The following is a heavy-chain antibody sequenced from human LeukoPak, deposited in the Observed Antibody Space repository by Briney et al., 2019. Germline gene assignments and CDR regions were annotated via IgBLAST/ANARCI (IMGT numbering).Heavy chain of an antibody. CDR3: ARVIIMVRGGYYYYYMDV. V-gene: IGHV1-18*01. J-gene: IGHJ6*03. CDR1: GYNFTNYG. D-gene: IGHD3-10*01. Sequence: ASVKVSCKASGYNFTNYGISWVRQAPGQGLEWMGWISVFNGNTNYAQKIQGRVTMTTDTSTNTADMELWSLRSDDTAVYYCARVIIMVRGGYYYYYMDVWGKGTTVTISS. CDR2: ISVFNGNT.